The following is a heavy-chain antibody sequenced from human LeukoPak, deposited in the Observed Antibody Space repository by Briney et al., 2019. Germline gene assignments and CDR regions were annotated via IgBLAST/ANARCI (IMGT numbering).Heavy chain of an antibody. D-gene: IGHD3-22*01. CDR1: GFTFSSYA. CDR2: ISTSGSTK. J-gene: IGHJ4*02. Sequence: GGSLRLSCATSGFTFSSYAFYWIRQAPGKGLEWLSHISTSGSTKYYANSVKGRFTISRDNAKNSLYLQMNSLRAEDTAVYYCARGSTNYYASSGYYPAWGQGTLVTVSS. CDR3: ARGSTNYYASSGYYPA. V-gene: IGHV3-48*04.